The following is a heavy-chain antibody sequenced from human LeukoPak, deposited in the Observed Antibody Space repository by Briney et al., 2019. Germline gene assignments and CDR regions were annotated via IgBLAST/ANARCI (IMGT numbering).Heavy chain of an antibody. Sequence: PGGSLRLSCAASGFTFSSYAMSWVRQAPGKGLEWVSAISGSGGSTYYADSVKGRFTISRDNSKNTLYLQMNSLRAEDTAVYYCAKRSSPGYDFWSGYTFDYWGQGTLVTVPS. D-gene: IGHD3-3*01. CDR3: AKRSSPGYDFWSGYTFDY. V-gene: IGHV3-23*01. CDR1: GFTFSSYA. CDR2: ISGSGGST. J-gene: IGHJ4*02.